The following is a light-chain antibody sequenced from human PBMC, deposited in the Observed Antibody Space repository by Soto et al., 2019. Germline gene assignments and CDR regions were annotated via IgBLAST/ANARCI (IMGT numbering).Light chain of an antibody. V-gene: IGKV3-15*01. J-gene: IGKJ1*01. CDR1: QSVGSS. CDR2: DAS. Sequence: EIVMTQSPATLSVSPGERATLSCRASQSVGSSLAWYQQKLGQVPRLLIYDASTRASGIPARFRGSGSGTESTLTISSRQSEDLAVYYCQRYKGWPETFGQGTQVEIK. CDR3: QRYKGWPET.